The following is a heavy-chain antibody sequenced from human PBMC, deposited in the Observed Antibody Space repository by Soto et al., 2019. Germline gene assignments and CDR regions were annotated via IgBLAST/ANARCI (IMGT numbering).Heavy chain of an antibody. Sequence: SGGSLRLSCAASGFTFSNAWINWVRQAPGKGLEWVGRIKSKTDGGTTDFAATVKGRFASSRDESKNTVYLQMKSLKHDDTGVSLWTAESNTSIMRVRFDYWGQGTLVTVSS. CDR2: IKSKTDGGTT. CDR3: TAESNTSIMRVRFDY. D-gene: IGHD2-2*01. J-gene: IGHJ4*01. CDR1: GFTFSNAW. V-gene: IGHV3-15*07.